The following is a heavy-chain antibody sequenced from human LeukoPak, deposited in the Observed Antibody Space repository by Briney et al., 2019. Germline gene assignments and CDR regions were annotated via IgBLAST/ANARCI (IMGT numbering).Heavy chain of an antibody. D-gene: IGHD1-1*01. CDR1: GFTFSSYS. V-gene: IGHV3-21*01. CDR3: ARDDWNDRDFDY. CDR2: ISSSSSYI. J-gene: IGHJ4*02. Sequence: GGSLRLSCAASGFTFSSYSMNWVRQAPGKGLEWVSSISSSSSYIYYADSVKGRFTISGDNAKNSLYLQMNSLRAEDTAVYYCARDDWNDRDFDYWGQGTLVTVSS.